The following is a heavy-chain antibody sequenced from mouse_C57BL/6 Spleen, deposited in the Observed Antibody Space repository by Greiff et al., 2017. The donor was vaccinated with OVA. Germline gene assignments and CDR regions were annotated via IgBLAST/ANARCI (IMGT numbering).Heavy chain of an antibody. J-gene: IGHJ4*01. Sequence: QVQLQQSGAELARPGASVKLSCKASGYTFTSYGISWVKQRTGQGLEWIGEIYPRSGNTYYNEKVKGKATLTADKSSSTAYMELRSLTSEDSAVYFCARDGYHRDAMDVWGQGTSVTVSS. V-gene: IGHV1-81*01. D-gene: IGHD2-3*01. CDR3: ARDGYHRDAMDV. CDR2: IYPRSGNT. CDR1: GYTFTSYG.